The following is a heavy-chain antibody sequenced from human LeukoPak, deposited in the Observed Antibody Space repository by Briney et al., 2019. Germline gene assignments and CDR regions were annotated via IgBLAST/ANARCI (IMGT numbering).Heavy chain of an antibody. CDR1: GGTFSSYA. D-gene: IGHD4-17*01. V-gene: IGHV1-69*04. Sequence: GASVKVSCKASGGTFSSYAISWVRQAPGQGLEWMGRIIPILGTTYYAKRFQGRVTITADKSTNTAYMELSSLRSDNTAVYYCARDPPPFGDYGTDYWGQGTPVTVSS. CDR2: IIPILGTT. CDR3: ARDPPPFGDYGTDY. J-gene: IGHJ4*02.